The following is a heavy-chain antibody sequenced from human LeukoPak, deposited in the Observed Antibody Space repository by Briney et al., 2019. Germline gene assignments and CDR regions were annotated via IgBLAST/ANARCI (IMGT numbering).Heavy chain of an antibody. J-gene: IGHJ4*02. V-gene: IGHV3-30*04. Sequence: PGRSLRLSCAASGFTFSSYAMHWVRQAPGKGLEWVAVISYDGSNKYYADSVKGRFSISRDNSKNTLYLQMNSLRVEDTAVYNCAKSRGNYYDTSGYLDYWGQGTLVTVSS. CDR2: ISYDGSNK. CDR3: AKSRGNYYDTSGYLDY. CDR1: GFTFSSYA. D-gene: IGHD3-22*01.